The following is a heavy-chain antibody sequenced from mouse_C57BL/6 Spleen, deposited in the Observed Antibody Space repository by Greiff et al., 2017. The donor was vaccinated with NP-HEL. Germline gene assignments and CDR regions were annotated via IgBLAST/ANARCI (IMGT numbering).Heavy chain of an antibody. D-gene: IGHD1-1*01. CDR3: ARGYYYGSSPPYFDY. CDR1: GYTFTSYW. CDR2: IHPNSGST. J-gene: IGHJ2*01. V-gene: IGHV1-64*01. Sequence: QVQLQQPGAELVKPGASVKLSCKASGYTFTSYWMHWVKQRPGQGLEWIGMIHPNSGSTNYNEKFKSKATLTVDKSSSTAYMQLSSLTSEDSEVYYCARGYYYGSSPPYFDYWGQGTTLTVSS.